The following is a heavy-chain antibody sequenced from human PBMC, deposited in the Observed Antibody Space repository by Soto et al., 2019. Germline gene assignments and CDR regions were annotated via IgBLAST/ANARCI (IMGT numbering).Heavy chain of an antibody. J-gene: IGHJ6*02. V-gene: IGHV4-59*01. CDR1: GGSISSYY. CDR2: IYYSGST. Sequence: SETLSLTCTVSGGSISSYYWSWIRQPPGKGLEWIGYIYYSGSTNYNPSLKSRVTLSLDTSKNQFSLKLSSVTAADTAVYFCARDYLGGPHGNYYYYGMDVWGQGTTVTVSS. CDR3: ARDYLGGPHGNYYYYGMDV. D-gene: IGHD2-15*01.